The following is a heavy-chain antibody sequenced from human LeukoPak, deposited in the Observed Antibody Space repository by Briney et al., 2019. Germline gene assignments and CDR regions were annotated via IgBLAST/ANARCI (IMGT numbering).Heavy chain of an antibody. CDR1: GYTFTSYY. CDR2: INPSGGST. Sequence: ASAKVSCKASGYTFTSYYMHWVRQAPGQGLEWMGIINPSGGSTSYAQKFQGRVTMTRDTSISTAYMELSRLRSDDTAVYYCARASRSGWYDYWGQGTLVTVSS. CDR3: ARASRSGWYDY. V-gene: IGHV1-46*01. J-gene: IGHJ4*02. D-gene: IGHD6-19*01.